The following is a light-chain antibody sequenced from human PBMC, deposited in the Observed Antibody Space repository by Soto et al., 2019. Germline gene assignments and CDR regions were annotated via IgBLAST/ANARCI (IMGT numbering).Light chain of an antibody. V-gene: IGKV3-20*01. CDR1: QSVFSSF. Sequence: EIVLTQSPGTLSLSPGERATLSCRASQSVFSSFLAWYQQKTGQAPRLLIYGASSTATGIPHRVSGSESGTEFPLIIRSLEPEDFAVYSCQRYDSSLPFGGGTKVEIK. J-gene: IGKJ4*01. CDR2: GAS. CDR3: QRYDSSLP.